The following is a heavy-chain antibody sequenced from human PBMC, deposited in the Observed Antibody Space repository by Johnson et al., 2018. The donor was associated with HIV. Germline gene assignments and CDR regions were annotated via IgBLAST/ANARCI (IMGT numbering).Heavy chain of an antibody. Sequence: VQLVESGGGVVQPGRSLRLSCAASGFTFDDYGMSWVRQAPGKGLEWVSGSSWNSGTIGYADSVKGRFTISRDNAKNSLYLQMNSPRAEDTALYYCARDPRGPTWIQLDDAVDIWGPGTMVTVSS. CDR1: GFTFDDYG. CDR3: ARDPRGPTWIQLDDAVDI. V-gene: IGHV3-9*01. D-gene: IGHD5-18*01. J-gene: IGHJ3*02. CDR2: SSWNSGTI.